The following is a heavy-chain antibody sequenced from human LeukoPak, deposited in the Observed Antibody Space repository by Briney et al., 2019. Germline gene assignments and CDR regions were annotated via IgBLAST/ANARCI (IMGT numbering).Heavy chain of an antibody. CDR2: IYYSGST. Sequence: SETLSLTRTVSGGSISSGSYDWNWIRQHPGKGLEWIGYIYYSGSTYYNPSLKSRVIISVDTSKNQFSLKLSSVTAADTAVYYCARAGPRFCSGVSCYGLAFDIWGQGTMVTVSS. V-gene: IGHV4-31*03. D-gene: IGHD2-15*01. CDR1: GGSISSGSYD. CDR3: ARAGPRFCSGVSCYGLAFDI. J-gene: IGHJ3*02.